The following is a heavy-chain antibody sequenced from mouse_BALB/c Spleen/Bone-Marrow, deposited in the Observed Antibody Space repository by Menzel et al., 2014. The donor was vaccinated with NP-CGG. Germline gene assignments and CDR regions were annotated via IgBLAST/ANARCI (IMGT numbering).Heavy chain of an antibody. CDR3: ARGGATATWYFDV. CDR2: IDPANGNT. D-gene: IGHD1-2*01. Sequence: VQLQQPGAELVKPGASVKLSCTASGFNIKDTYMHWVKQRPEQGLEWIGRIDPANGNTKYDPKFQGKATITADTSSNTASLQLSSLTSEDTAVYYCARGGATATWYFDVWGAGTPVSVSS. J-gene: IGHJ1*01. V-gene: IGHV14-3*02. CDR1: GFNIKDTY.